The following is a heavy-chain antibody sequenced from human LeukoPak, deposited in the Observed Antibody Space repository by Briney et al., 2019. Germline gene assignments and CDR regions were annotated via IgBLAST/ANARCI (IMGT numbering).Heavy chain of an antibody. CDR3: ARVTVPGIAAAGTETGDFDY. D-gene: IGHD6-13*01. CDR1: GGSFNSYV. Sequence: ASVKVSCKASGGSFNSYVITWVRQAPGQGLEWMGRIIPILNVANFAQKFQGRVTITTDESTSTAYMELSSLRSEDTAVYYCARVTVPGIAAAGTETGDFDYWGQGTLVTVSS. J-gene: IGHJ4*02. CDR2: IIPILNVA. V-gene: IGHV1-69*04.